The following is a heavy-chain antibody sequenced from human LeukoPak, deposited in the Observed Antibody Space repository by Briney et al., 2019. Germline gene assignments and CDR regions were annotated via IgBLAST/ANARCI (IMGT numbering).Heavy chain of an antibody. D-gene: IGHD3-10*02. J-gene: IGHJ6*04. CDR3: AELGITMVGGV. CDR2: ISSSGSTI. V-gene: IGHV3-48*03. CDR1: GFTFSSYE. Sequence: RGSLRLSCAASGFTFSSYEMNWVRQAPGKGLEWVSYISSSGSTIYYADSVKGRFTISRDNAKNSLYLQMNSLRAEDTAVYYCAELGITMVGGVWGKGTTVTISS.